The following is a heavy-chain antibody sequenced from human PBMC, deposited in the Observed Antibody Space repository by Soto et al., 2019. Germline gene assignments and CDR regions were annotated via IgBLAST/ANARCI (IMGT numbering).Heavy chain of an antibody. CDR2: INPNSGCT. J-gene: IGHJ6*02. V-gene: IGHV1-2*04. CDR3: ARSTHYYYIMDV. Sequence: QVQLVQSGAEVKKPGPSVKVSCKASGYTFTGYYMHWVRQAPGQGLEWMGWINPNSGCTNYAQKFQGWVTMTRDTAISTAYLELSRLRADDKAVYYCARSTHYYYIMDVWGQGTTVTVSS. CDR1: GYTFTGYY.